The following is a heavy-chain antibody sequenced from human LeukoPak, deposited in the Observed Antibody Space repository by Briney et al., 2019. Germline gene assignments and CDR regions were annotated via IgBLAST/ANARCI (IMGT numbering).Heavy chain of an antibody. J-gene: IGHJ4*02. D-gene: IGHD2-15*01. Sequence: PGGSLRLSCAASGFTFSSYAMSWVRQAPGKGLEWVSAISGSGGSTYYADSVKGRFTISRDNSKNTLYLQMNSLRAEDTAVYYCAKLSVVVVAATSVDYWGQGTLVTVSS. CDR1: GFTFSSYA. V-gene: IGHV3-23*01. CDR2: ISGSGGST. CDR3: AKLSVVVVAATSVDY.